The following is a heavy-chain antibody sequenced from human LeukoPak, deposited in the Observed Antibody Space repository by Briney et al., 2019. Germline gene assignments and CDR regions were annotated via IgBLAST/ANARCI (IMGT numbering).Heavy chain of an antibody. CDR2: IYYSGST. CDR3: ARSGYFPDWYFDL. D-gene: IGHD3-22*01. J-gene: IGHJ2*01. Sequence: SETLSLTCTVSGGSISRYYWSWIRQPPGKGLEWIGDIYYSGSTNYNPSLKSRVTISVDTSKNQFSLKLSSVTAADTAVYYCARSGYFPDWYFDLWGRGTLVTVSS. CDR1: GGSISRYY. V-gene: IGHV4-59*08.